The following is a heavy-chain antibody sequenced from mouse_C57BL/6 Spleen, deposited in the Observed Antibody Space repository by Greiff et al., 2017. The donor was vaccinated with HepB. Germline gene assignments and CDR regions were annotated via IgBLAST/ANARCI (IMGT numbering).Heavy chain of an antibody. CDR1: GYAFSSSW. Sequence: QVQLQQSGPELVKPGASVKISCKASGYAFSSSWMNWVKQRPGKGLEWIGRIYPGDGDTNYNGKFKGKATLTADKSSSTAYMQLSSLTSEDSAVYFCARGGNEDFDYWGQGTTLTVSS. CDR2: IYPGDGDT. J-gene: IGHJ2*01. V-gene: IGHV1-82*01. D-gene: IGHD2-1*01. CDR3: ARGGNEDFDY.